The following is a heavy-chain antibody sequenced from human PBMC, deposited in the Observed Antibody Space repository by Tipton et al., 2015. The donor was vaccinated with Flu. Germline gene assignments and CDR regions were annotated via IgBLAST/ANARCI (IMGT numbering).Heavy chain of an antibody. V-gene: IGHV4-4*01. Sequence: TLSLTCAVSGASISSENWWSWVRQPPGKRLEWIGEIYHSGHTNYNPSLKSRVTISLDTSNNQFSLKLPSLTAADTAVYFCARSLSTVARTPDGTPRGAFDIWGQGTLVTVSS. D-gene: IGHD1-7*01. CDR2: IYHSGHT. CDR3: ARSLSTVARTPDGTPRGAFDI. J-gene: IGHJ3*02. CDR1: GASISSENW.